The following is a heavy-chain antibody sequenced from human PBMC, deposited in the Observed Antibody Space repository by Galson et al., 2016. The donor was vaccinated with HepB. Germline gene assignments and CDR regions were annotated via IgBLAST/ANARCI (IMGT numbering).Heavy chain of an antibody. V-gene: IGHV1-58*01. CDR3: AADSDQGD. J-gene: IGHJ4*02. CDR1: RFAFSGSA. Sequence: SVKVSCKASRFAFSGSAVQWVRQAPGQRLEWIGWIVDGSGIQNYAQKFQGRVTITRDMSTSTAYMELSRLRSEDTAVYYCAADSDQGDWGQGTLVTVSS. CDR2: IVDGSGIQ.